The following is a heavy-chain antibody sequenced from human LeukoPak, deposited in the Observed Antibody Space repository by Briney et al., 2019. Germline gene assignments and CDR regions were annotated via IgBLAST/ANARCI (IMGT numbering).Heavy chain of an antibody. CDR2: MNPNSGNT. CDR1: GYTFTSYD. V-gene: IGHV1-8*01. Sequence: ASVKVSCKASGYTFTSYDINWVRQATGQGLEWMGWMNPNSGNTGYAQKFQGRVTMTRNTSISTAYMELSSLRPEDTAVYYCARVEKSKRGYSGYDYSPFDYWGQGTLVTVSS. D-gene: IGHD5-12*01. J-gene: IGHJ4*02. CDR3: ARVEKSKRGYSGYDYSPFDY.